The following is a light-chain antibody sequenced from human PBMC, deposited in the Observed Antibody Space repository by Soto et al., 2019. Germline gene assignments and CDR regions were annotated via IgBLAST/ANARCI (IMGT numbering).Light chain of an antibody. CDR1: QSVSSRY. V-gene: IGKV3-20*01. J-gene: IGKJ4*01. Sequence: EILLTQYPGTLSLSPGERATLSCGASQSVSSRYLDWYQQKPGKAPRLLIYGASSRATGIPERFSGSGSGTDFTLTISRLQPEDFAVYYCQQYGSSTLTFGGGTQVDIK. CDR2: GAS. CDR3: QQYGSSTLT.